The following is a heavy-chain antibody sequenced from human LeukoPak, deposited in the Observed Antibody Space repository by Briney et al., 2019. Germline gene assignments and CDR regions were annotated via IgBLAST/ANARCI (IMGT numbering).Heavy chain of an antibody. V-gene: IGHV3-21*01. Sequence: PGVSLRLSCAASGFTFSSYSMNWVRQAPAKGLEWVSSISSSSSYIYYADSVKGRFTISRDNAKNSLYLQMNSLRAEDTAVYYCARDQVPIVVVVAATGYGMDVWGQGTTVTVSS. D-gene: IGHD2-15*01. CDR1: GFTFSSYS. J-gene: IGHJ6*02. CDR3: ARDQVPIVVVVAATGYGMDV. CDR2: ISSSSSYI.